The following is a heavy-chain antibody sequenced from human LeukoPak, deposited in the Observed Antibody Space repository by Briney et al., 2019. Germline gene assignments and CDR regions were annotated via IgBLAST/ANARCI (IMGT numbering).Heavy chain of an antibody. CDR2: LNPNSGGT. CDR3: ARDGTGYCSSTSCYEWEGYYFDY. D-gene: IGHD2-2*01. J-gene: IGHJ4*02. Sequence: EASVRVSCEASGYTFTGYYLHWVPHAPGQGLECRGWLNPNSGGTHYAQTSRGRVTMTRDTSSSTAYRELSRLRSDDTALYYSARDGTGYCSSTSCYEWEGYYFDYWGQGTPVTVSS. CDR1: GYTFTGYY. V-gene: IGHV1-2*02.